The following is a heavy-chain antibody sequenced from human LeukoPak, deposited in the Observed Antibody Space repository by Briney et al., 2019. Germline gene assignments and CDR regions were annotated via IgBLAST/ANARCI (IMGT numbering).Heavy chain of an antibody. CDR1: GFTFSSYA. CDR2: ISYDGSNK. D-gene: IGHD3-22*01. Sequence: GGSLRLSCAASGFTFSSYALYWVRQAPGKGLEWVAVISYDGSNKYYADSVKGRFTISRDNSKNTLYLQMNSLRAEDSAVYYCARGISSVSSNWFDPWGQGTLVSVSS. CDR3: ARGISSVSSNWFDP. V-gene: IGHV3-30-3*01. J-gene: IGHJ5*02.